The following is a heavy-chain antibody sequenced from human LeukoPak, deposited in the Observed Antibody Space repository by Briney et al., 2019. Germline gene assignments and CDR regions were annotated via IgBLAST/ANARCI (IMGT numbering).Heavy chain of an antibody. D-gene: IGHD2-2*01. J-gene: IGHJ4*02. CDR1: GGSISSYY. V-gene: IGHV4-4*07. CDR3: ARVGRYQLLEEYFDY. CDR2: IYTSGST. Sequence: SETLSLTCTVPGGSISSYYWSWIRQPAGKGLEWIGRIYTSGSTNYNPPLKSRVTMSVDTSKNQFSLKLSSVTAADTAVYYCARVGRYQLLEEYFDYWGQGTLVTVSS.